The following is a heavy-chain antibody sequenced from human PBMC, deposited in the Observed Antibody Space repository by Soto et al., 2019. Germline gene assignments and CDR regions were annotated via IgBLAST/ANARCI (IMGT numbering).Heavy chain of an antibody. J-gene: IGHJ5*02. CDR1: GGTFSSYA. CDR3: ARGTSGGMTTRFDP. D-gene: IGHD4-4*01. V-gene: IGHV1-69*01. Sequence: QVQLVQSGAEVKKPGSSVKVYCKASGGTFSSYAISWVRQTPGHGLEWMGGIIPIFGTANYAQKIQGRVTITADESTSTAYMELSSLRSEDTAVYYCARGTSGGMTTRFDPWGQGTLVTVSS. CDR2: IIPIFGTA.